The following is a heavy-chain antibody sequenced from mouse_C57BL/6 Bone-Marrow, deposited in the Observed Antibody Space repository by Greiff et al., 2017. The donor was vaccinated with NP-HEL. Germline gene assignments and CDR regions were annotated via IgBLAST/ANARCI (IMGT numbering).Heavy chain of an antibody. CDR2: IDPEKGDT. D-gene: IGHD2-3*01. CDR3: TTGWLLRRYFDV. Sequence: VQLQQSGAELVRPGASVKLSCTASGFNIKDDYMHWVKQRPEQGLEWIGWIDPEKGDTEYASKFQGKATITADTSSNTAYLQLSSLTSEDTAVYYCTTGWLLRRYFDVWGTGTTVTVSS. J-gene: IGHJ1*03. CDR1: GFNIKDDY. V-gene: IGHV14-4*01.